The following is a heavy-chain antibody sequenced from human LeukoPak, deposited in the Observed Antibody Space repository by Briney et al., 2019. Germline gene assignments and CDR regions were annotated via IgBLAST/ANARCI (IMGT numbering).Heavy chain of an antibody. CDR3: ASAPSIFGVVITTHEYYFDY. CDR1: GGTFSSYA. CDR2: IIPIFGTA. J-gene: IGHJ4*02. V-gene: IGHV1-69*13. D-gene: IGHD3-3*01. Sequence: GASVKVSCKASGGTFSSYAISWVRQAPGQGLEWMGGIIPIFGTANYAQKFQGRVTITADESTSTAYMELSSLRSEDTAVYYCASAPSIFGVVITTHEYYFDYWGQGTLVTASS.